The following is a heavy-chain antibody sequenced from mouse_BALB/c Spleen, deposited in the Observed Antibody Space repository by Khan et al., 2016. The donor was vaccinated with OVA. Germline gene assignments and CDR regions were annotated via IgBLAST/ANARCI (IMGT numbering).Heavy chain of an antibody. CDR3: TSSGYGSFAY. J-gene: IGHJ3*01. Sequence: QVQLKESGAELVKPGASVRLSCKASGYTFTSYYLYWVKQWPGQGLEWIGDINPSSGGTNFNEKFKSKATLTVDKSSSTAYIQLNSLTSEDSAVYYCTSSGYGSFAYWGQGTLVTVSA. V-gene: IGHV1S81*02. CDR2: INPSSGGT. D-gene: IGHD2-10*02. CDR1: GYTFTSYY.